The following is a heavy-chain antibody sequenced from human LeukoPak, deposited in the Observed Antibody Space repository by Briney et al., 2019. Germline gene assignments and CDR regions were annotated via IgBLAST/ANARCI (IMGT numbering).Heavy chain of an antibody. CDR3: ARDEPGIAAAGAFDI. J-gene: IGHJ3*02. D-gene: IGHD6-13*01. CDR2: INPNSGGT. CDR1: GYTFTGYY. Sequence: ASVKVSCKASGYTFTGYYMHWVRQAPGQGLEWMGWINPNSGGTNYAQKLQGRVTMTTDTSTSTAYMELRSLRSDDTAVYYCARDEPGIAAAGAFDIWGQGTMVTVSS. V-gene: IGHV1-2*02.